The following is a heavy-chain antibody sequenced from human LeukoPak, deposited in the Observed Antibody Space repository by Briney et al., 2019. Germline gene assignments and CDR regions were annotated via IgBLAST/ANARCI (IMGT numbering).Heavy chain of an antibody. D-gene: IGHD3-3*01. CDR1: GFTVSSNY. CDR3: ARDWNGAFDY. J-gene: IGHJ4*02. Sequence: GGSLRLSCAASGFTVSSNYMNWVRQAPGMGLEWVSYISGSGTTIYYGDSLKGRLTISRDNAKKSLYLQMNSLRAEDTAVYYCARDWNGAFDYWGQGTLVTVSS. CDR2: ISGSGTTI. V-gene: IGHV3-48*03.